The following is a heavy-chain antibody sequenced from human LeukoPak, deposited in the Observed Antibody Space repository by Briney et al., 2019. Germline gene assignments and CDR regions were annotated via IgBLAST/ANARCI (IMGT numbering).Heavy chain of an antibody. CDR3: TRHYYGSGSYYNRLDY. V-gene: IGHV6-1*01. D-gene: IGHD3-10*01. J-gene: IGHJ4*02. Sequence: SQTLSLTCAISGDSVSSNSAAWSWIRQSPSRGLEWLGRTYYNSKWYTDYALSVKSRITINPDTSKNQFSLQLNSVTPEDTAVYYCTRHYYGSGSYYNRLDYWGQGILVTVSS. CDR1: GDSVSSNSAA. CDR2: TYYNSKWYT.